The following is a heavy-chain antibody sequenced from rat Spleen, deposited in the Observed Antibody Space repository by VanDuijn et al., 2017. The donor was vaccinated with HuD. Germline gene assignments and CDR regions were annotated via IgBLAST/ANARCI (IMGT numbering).Heavy chain of an antibody. D-gene: IGHD3-1*01. Sequence: EVQVKESGPGLVQPSQTLSLTCTVSGISFTDYSVHWVRQPPGKGLEWMGVMWRSGSTEYNSGLKSRLSISRDTSKNQVFLKMNSLQSEDTTTYYCARDWPPDYWGQGVMVTVSS. CDR2: MWRSGST. V-gene: IGHV2S63*01. CDR3: ARDWPPDY. J-gene: IGHJ2*01. CDR1: GISFTDYS.